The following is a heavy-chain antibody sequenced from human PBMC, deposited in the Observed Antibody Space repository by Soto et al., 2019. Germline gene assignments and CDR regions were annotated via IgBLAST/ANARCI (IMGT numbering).Heavy chain of an antibody. CDR3: ATGAYCSGGSCSDYYYYYYGMDL. J-gene: IGHJ6*02. D-gene: IGHD2-15*01. Sequence: GAAVKVSCKTSGFTFRSSAVQWVRQARGQRLEWIGWLVVGTGNTNYAQKFQQRVTISSDRSTNTVSMELSSLTSEDTAVYYCATGAYCSGGSCSDYYYYYYGMDLWGQGTTVTVYS. V-gene: IGHV1-58*01. CDR1: GFTFRSSA. CDR2: LVVGTGNT.